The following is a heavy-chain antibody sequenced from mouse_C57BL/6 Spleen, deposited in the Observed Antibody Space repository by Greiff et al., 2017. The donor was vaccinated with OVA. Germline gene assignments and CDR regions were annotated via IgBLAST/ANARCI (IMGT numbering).Heavy chain of an antibody. V-gene: IGHV10-1*01. CDR1: GFSFNTYA. Sequence: EVKLMESGGGLVQPKGSLKLSCAASGFSFNTYAMNWVRQAPGKGLEWVARIRSKSNNYATYYADSVKDRFTISRDDSESMLYLQMNNLKTEDTAMYYCVRHLIGYFDVWGTGTTVTVSS. CDR3: VRHLIGYFDV. J-gene: IGHJ1*03. CDR2: IRSKSNNYAT.